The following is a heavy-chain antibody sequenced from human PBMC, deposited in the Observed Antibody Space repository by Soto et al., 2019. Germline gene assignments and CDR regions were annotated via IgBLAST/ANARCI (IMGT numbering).Heavy chain of an antibody. CDR2: IYYSGST. V-gene: IGHV4-39*01. D-gene: IGHD5-12*01. Sequence: PSETLSLTCTVSGGSISSSSYYWGWIRQPPGKGLEWIGSIYYSGSTYYNPSLKSRVTISVDTSKNQFSLKLSSVTAADTAVYYCARQSSGYDYDFDYWGQGTLVTVSS. CDR3: ARQSSGYDYDFDY. CDR1: GGSISSSSYY. J-gene: IGHJ4*02.